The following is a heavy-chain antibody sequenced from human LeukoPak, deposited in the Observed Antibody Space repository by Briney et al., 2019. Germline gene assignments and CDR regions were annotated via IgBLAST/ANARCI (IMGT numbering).Heavy chain of an antibody. CDR2: ISYTGNT. CDR3: ARDSGNYGGDWFDP. Sequence: PSETLSLTCTVSGGSISSYSWTWIRQAPGKRLEWIGNISYTGNTNYNPSLKSRVTMSVDTSKNQFSLNLSAVTAADTALYYCARDSGNYGGDWFDPWGQGTLVTVSS. D-gene: IGHD1-26*01. V-gene: IGHV4-59*01. CDR1: GGSISSYS. J-gene: IGHJ5*02.